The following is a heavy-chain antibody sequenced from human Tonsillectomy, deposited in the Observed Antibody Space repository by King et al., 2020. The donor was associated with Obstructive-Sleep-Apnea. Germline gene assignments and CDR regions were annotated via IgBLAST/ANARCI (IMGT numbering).Heavy chain of an antibody. CDR2: IYYSGST. J-gene: IGHJ4*02. Sequence: QLQESGPGLVKPSETLSLVCTVSGGSISSSNYYWGWIRQPPGKGLEWIGSIYYSGSTYYNPSLNSRVTISVDTSKNQFSLKLTSVTAADTAVFYCARLSLVVGTAWANWGQGTLVTVSS. V-gene: IGHV4-39*01. D-gene: IGHD2-15*01. CDR1: GGSISSSNYY. CDR3: ARLSLVVGTAWAN.